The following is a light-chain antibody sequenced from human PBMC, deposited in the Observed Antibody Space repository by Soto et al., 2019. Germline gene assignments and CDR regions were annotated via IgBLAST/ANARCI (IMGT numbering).Light chain of an antibody. J-gene: IGLJ2*01. CDR1: SSNIGSNS. Sequence: QSVLTQPPSASGTPGQRVTISCSGSSSNIGSNSVNWYQQLPGTAPKLLISSNRQRPSGVPDRFSGSKSGTSASLAISGLQSEDEADYYCAAWDDSLNGVVFGGGTKVTVL. CDR2: SNR. CDR3: AAWDDSLNGVV. V-gene: IGLV1-44*01.